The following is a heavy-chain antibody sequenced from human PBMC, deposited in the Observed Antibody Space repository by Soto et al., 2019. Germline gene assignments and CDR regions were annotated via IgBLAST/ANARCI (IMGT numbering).Heavy chain of an antibody. Sequence: GGSLRLSCAASGFTFSGSAMHWVRQASGKGLEWVGRIRSKANSYATAYAASVKGRFTISRDDSKNTAYLQMNSLKTEDTAVYYCTRRFEYSGSDFDYWGQGTLVTVSS. V-gene: IGHV3-73*01. CDR3: TRRFEYSGSDFDY. D-gene: IGHD6-6*01. J-gene: IGHJ4*02. CDR2: IRSKANSYAT. CDR1: GFTFSGSA.